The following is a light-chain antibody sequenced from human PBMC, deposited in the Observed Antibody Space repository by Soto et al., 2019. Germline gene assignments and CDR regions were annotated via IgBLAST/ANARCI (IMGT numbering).Light chain of an antibody. CDR1: QSIDKY. J-gene: IGKJ1*01. CDR3: QQSYSSPGP. V-gene: IGKV1-39*01. CDR2: AAS. Sequence: DIQMTQSPSSLSASVGERVTITCRASQSIDKYLNWYQHKPGKAPYLLIYAASHLRSGVPTRFSGSGTGTSFTLTISSLQYEELATYYCQQSYSSPGPVGRGTKVELK.